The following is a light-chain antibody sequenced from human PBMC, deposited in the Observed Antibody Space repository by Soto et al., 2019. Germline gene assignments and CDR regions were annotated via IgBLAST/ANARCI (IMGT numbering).Light chain of an antibody. CDR3: ISYTSSSTWV. J-gene: IGLJ3*02. V-gene: IGLV2-14*01. CDR1: RSDVGGYNY. CDR2: EVS. Sequence: QSALTQPASVSGSPGQSITISCTGTRSDVGGYNYVSWYQQHPGTAPKLMIYEVSNRPSGVSDRFSGSRSGNTASLTISGLQAEDESDYYCISYTSSSTWVFGGGTQLTVL.